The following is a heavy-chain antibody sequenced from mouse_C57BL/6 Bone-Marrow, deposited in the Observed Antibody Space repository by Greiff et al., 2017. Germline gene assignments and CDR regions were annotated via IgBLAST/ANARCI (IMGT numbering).Heavy chain of an antibody. CDR1: GFTFSSYA. CDR3: ARGEGIYYGYDDAMDY. CDR2: ISDGGSYT. J-gene: IGHJ4*01. D-gene: IGHD2-2*01. Sequence: EVKVVESGGGLVKPGGSLKLSCAASGFTFSSYAMSWVRQTPEKRLEWVATISDGGSYTYYPDNVKGRFTISRDNAKNNLYLQMSHLKSEDTAMYYCARGEGIYYGYDDAMDYWGQGTSGTVSS. V-gene: IGHV5-4*03.